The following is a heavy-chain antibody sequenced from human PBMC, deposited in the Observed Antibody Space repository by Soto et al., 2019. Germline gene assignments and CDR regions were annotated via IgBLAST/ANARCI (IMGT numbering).Heavy chain of an antibody. CDR1: GFTFSSYS. CDR3: AKEITVAGDFDY. Sequence: GGSLRLSCAASGFTFSSYSMNWVRQAPGKGLEWVSSISSNEYYADSVKGRFTISRDNSKNTLYLQMDSLRPEDTAVYYCAKEITVAGDFDYWGHGTLVTVSS. J-gene: IGHJ4*01. V-gene: IGHV3-21*01. D-gene: IGHD6-19*01. CDR2: ISSNE.